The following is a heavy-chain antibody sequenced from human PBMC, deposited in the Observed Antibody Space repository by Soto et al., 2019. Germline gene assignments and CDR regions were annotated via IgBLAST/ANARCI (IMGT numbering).Heavy chain of an antibody. V-gene: IGHV1-69*01. CDR1: GGTFSSYA. CDR3: AIHGVCYMCVDSRFDP. J-gene: IGHJ5*02. CDR2: IIPIFGTA. D-gene: IGHD2-8*01. Sequence: QVQLVQSGAEVKKPGSSVKVSCKASGGTFSSYAISWVRQAPGQGLEWMGGIIPIFGTATYAQKFQGRVTITADESTSTAYMELSSLRSEDTAVYYCAIHGVCYMCVDSRFDPWGQGTLVTVSS.